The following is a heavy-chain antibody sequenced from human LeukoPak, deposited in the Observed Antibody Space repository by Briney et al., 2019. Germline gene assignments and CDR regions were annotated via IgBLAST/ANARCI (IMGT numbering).Heavy chain of an antibody. J-gene: IGHJ6*02. V-gene: IGHV3-66*01. CDR3: ARGIRTYGMDV. CDR2: IYSGGST. D-gene: IGHD1-14*01. CDR1: GFTFSSYG. Sequence: GGSLRLSCVASGFTFSSYGMHWVRQAPGKGLEWVSVIYSGGSTYYADSVKGRFTISRDNSKNTLYLQMNSLRAEDTAVYYCARGIRTYGMDVWGQGTTVTVSS.